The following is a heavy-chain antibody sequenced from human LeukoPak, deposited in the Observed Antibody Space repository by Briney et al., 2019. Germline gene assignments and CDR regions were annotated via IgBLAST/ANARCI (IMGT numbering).Heavy chain of an antibody. CDR3: ARVGSRGYSYGYYGD. CDR2: ISSSSSYI. J-gene: IGHJ4*02. V-gene: IGHV3-21*01. D-gene: IGHD5-18*01. CDR1: GFTFSSYS. Sequence: GGSLRLSCAASGFTFSSYSMNWVRQAPGKGREWVSSISSSSSYIYYADSVKGRFTISRDNAKNSLYLQMNSLRAEDTAVYYCARVGSRGYSYGYYGDWGQGTLVTVSS.